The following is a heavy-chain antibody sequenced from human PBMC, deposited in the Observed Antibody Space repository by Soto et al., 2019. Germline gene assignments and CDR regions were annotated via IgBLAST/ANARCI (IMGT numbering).Heavy chain of an antibody. CDR3: ARGLGGARTYFDY. CDR2: INAGNGNT. J-gene: IGHJ4*02. Sequence: QVQLVQSGAEEKKPGASVKVSCKASGYTFTSYGMHWVRQAPGQRLEWMGWINAGNGNTKYSQKFQGRVTITRDTSASTAYMELSSLRSEDTAVYYCARGLGGARTYFDYWGQGTLGTVSS. D-gene: IGHD3-10*01. CDR1: GYTFTSYG. V-gene: IGHV1-3*05.